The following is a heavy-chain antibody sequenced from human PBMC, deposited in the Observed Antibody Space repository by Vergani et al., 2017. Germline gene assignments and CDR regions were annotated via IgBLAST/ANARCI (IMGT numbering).Heavy chain of an antibody. V-gene: IGHV3-23*01. D-gene: IGHD5-12*01. Sequence: EVQLLESGGDLVQPGGSLRLSCAASGFTFNRYAMNWVRQAPGKGLEWVSGISGSGGSTYYAGSVKGRFTISRDSSKNTLYLQMNSLSAGDTSVYYCAKANPRNSXYDYLYYYHAMDVWGQGTTVTVSS. CDR1: GFTFNRYA. CDR3: AKANPRNSXYDYLYYYHAMDV. CDR2: ISGSGGST. J-gene: IGHJ6*02.